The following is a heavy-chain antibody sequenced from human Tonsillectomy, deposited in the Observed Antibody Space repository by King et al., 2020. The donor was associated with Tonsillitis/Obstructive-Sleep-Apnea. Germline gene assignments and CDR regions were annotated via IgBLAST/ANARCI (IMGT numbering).Heavy chain of an antibody. Sequence: FTLKESGPTLVKPTQTLTLTCTFSGFSLNTSGVGVGWIRQPPGKALEWLAVIYWDDDKRYSPSLKSRLTITKDTSKNQVVLIMTNMDPLDTATYYCVHQGYCSSTSCYIGKIDWFDPWGQGTLVTVSS. D-gene: IGHD2-2*02. CDR1: GFSLNTSGVG. V-gene: IGHV2-5*02. CDR3: VHQGYCSSTSCYIGKIDWFDP. J-gene: IGHJ5*02. CDR2: IYWDDDK.